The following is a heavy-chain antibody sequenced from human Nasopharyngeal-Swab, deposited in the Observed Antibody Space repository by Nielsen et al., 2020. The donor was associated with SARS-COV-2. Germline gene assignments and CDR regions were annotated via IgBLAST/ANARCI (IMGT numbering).Heavy chain of an antibody. D-gene: IGHD6-19*01. J-gene: IGHJ6*02. Sequence: GGSLRLSCAASGFTFSNSDMSWVRQAPGKGLEWVSGIARSGTTTYYADSVKGRSTISRDNSKNTLYLQMNSLRAEDTALYYCTKDSGWLATFWGQGTAVTVSS. V-gene: IGHV3-23*01. CDR3: TKDSGWLATF. CDR1: GFTFSNSD. CDR2: IARSGTTT.